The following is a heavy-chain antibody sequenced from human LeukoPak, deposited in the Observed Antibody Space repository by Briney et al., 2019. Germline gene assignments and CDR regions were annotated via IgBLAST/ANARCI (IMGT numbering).Heavy chain of an antibody. CDR1: GYTFTSYD. D-gene: IGHD2-2*01. V-gene: IGHV1-8*01. CDR3: ARADCSSTSCSNWFDP. CDR2: MNPNSDNT. Sequence: GASVKVSCKASGYTFTSYDINWVRQATGQGLEWMGWMNPNSDNTGYAQKFQGRVTMTRNTSISTAYMELSSLRSEDTAVYYCARADCSSTSCSNWFDPWGQGTLVTVSS. J-gene: IGHJ5*02.